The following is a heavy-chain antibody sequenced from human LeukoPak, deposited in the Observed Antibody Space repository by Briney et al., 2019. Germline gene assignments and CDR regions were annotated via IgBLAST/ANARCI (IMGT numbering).Heavy chain of an antibody. CDR1: GFTFSSYT. J-gene: IGHJ4*02. CDR2: IWDAQSGK. V-gene: IGHV3-30*02. Sequence: PGGSLRLPCAASGFTFSSYTMHWVRQAPGKGLEWVAVIWDAQSGKYYIDSVKGRFTVSRDNSKNTLYLQMNSLRTEDTAVYYCAKEGPGGLNFWGQGTLVTVSS. D-gene: IGHD3-10*01. CDR3: AKEGPGGLNF.